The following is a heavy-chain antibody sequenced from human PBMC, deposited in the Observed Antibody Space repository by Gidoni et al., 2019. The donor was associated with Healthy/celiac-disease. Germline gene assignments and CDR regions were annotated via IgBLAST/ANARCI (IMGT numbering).Heavy chain of an antibody. V-gene: IGHV3-21*01. CDR1: GFPFSSFS. CDR3: ARDRVVVVPAAMFWFDP. Sequence: EVQLVESGGGLVKPGGSLTLSCAPSGFPFSSFSMNWVRQAPGKGLEWVSSISRSSSYIYYADSVKGRFTISRDNAKNSLYLQMNSLRAEDTAVYYCARDRVVVVPAAMFWFDPWGQGTLVTVSS. D-gene: IGHD2-2*01. CDR2: ISRSSSYI. J-gene: IGHJ5*02.